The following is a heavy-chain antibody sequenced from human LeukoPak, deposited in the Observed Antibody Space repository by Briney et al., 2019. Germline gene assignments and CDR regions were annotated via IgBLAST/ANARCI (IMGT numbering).Heavy chain of an antibody. D-gene: IGHD1-26*01. J-gene: IGHJ4*02. CDR3: AKVGNIWKWELLRLYYFDY. Sequence: GSLRLSCAASGFTFSSYAMSWVRQAPGKGLEWVSAISGSGGSTYYADSVKGRFTISRDNSKNTLYLQMNSLRAEDTAVYYCAKVGNIWKWELLRLYYFDYWGQGTLVTVSS. CDR2: ISGSGGST. CDR1: GFTFSSYA. V-gene: IGHV3-23*01.